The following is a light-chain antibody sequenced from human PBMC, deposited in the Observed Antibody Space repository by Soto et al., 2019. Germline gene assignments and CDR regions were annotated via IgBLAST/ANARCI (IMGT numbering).Light chain of an antibody. V-gene: IGKV3-11*01. J-gene: IGKJ2*01. CDR1: LSVNSY. CDR3: QQRSSWPPMYT. Sequence: EIVLTRSPATLSLSPGERATLSCRASLSVNSYLAWYQQKPGQAPRLLIYDASNRATGIPARFSGSGSGTDFTLTISSLEPEDFAVYYCQQRSSWPPMYTFGQGTKLEIK. CDR2: DAS.